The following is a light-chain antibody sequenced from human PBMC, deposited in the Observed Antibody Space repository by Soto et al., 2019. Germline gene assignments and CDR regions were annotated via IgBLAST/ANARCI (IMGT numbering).Light chain of an antibody. J-gene: IGLJ3*02. Sequence: QSVLTQPPSASGTPGQRVTISCSGSNSNIGRHTVNWYQQLPGTAPKLLIYTDNQRPSGVPDRFSDSKSGTSASLAISGLQSEDVAEYYCAAWDDSLQAWVFGGGTKLTVL. CDR1: NSNIGRHT. CDR2: TDN. CDR3: AAWDDSLQAWV. V-gene: IGLV1-44*01.